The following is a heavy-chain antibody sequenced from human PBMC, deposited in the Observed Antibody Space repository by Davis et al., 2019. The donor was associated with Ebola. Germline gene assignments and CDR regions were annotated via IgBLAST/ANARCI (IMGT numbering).Heavy chain of an antibody. V-gene: IGHV1-2*06. CDR2: INPNSGGT. CDR3: ARGGITMMIVPRDYYYGLDV. Sequence: ASVKVSCKASGYTFTANYIQCVRQAPGQVPYWMGRINPNSGGTNYAQKFQVTVTMSRDTSTSTAYMEMSRLRSDDTAVYFCARGGITMMIVPRDYYYGLDVWGQGTTVTVSS. D-gene: IGHD3-22*01. J-gene: IGHJ6*02. CDR1: GYTFTANY.